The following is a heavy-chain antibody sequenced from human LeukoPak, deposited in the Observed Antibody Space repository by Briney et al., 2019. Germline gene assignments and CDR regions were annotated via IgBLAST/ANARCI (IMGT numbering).Heavy chain of an antibody. CDR2: IKQDGSEK. V-gene: IGHV3-7*03. CDR1: GFTFSDYW. J-gene: IGHJ4*02. CDR3: ARRCFGY. Sequence: GGSLRLSCAASGFTFSDYWMSWVRQAPGKGLEWVANIKQDGSEKYYVDSVKGRFTISRDNAKNSLYLQMNSLRAEDTAVYYCARRCFGYWGQGTLVTVSS.